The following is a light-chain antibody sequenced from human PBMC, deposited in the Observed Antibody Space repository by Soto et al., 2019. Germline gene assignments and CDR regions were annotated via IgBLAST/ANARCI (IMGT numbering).Light chain of an antibody. J-gene: IGKJ4*01. CDR3: QQYKTYPLT. Sequence: DIQMTQSPSTLSASEGDRVTITCRASQSISTSLAWYQQKPGKAPTLLIYDASSLEGGVPSRFSGSGSGTEFILSISSLEPDDFATYHCQQYKTYPLTFGGGTK. CDR2: DAS. V-gene: IGKV1-5*01. CDR1: QSISTS.